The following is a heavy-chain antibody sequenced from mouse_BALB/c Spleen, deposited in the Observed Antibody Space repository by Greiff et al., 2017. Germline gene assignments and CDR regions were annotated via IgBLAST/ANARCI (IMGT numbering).Heavy chain of an antibody. V-gene: IGHV1-5*01. D-gene: IGHD2-13*01. CDR2: IYPGNSDT. Sequence: VQLQQSGTVLARPGASVKMSCKASGYSFTSYWMHWVKQRPGQGLEWIGAIYPGNSDTSYNQKFKGKAKLTAVTSTSAAYIELSSLTNEDSAVYYGTRGDYSDYFDYWGQGTTLTVSS. CDR1: GYSFTSYW. CDR3: TRGDYSDYFDY. J-gene: IGHJ2*01.